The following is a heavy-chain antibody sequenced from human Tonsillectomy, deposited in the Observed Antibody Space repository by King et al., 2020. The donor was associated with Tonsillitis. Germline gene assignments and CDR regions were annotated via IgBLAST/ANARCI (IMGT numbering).Heavy chain of an antibody. V-gene: IGHV5-51*07. CDR2: IYPGDSDT. CDR1: GYTFTNYW. Sequence: VQSGVEVKKPGESLKISCKASGYTFTNYWIGWVHQMPGKGLEWMGIIYPGDSDTRYSPSFQGQVTISADKSVTTAYLQWSSLKASDTAMYYCASRPDAFDVWGQGTMVTVSS. J-gene: IGHJ3*01. CDR3: ASRPDAFDV.